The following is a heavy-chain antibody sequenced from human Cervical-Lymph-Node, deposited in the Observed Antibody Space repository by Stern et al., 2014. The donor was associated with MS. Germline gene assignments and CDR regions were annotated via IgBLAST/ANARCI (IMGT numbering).Heavy chain of an antibody. J-gene: IGHJ3*02. CDR1: GLSLRTSGMC. CDR3: ARIHHDSSGLGAFDI. Sequence: QITFKDSRPALVNPPPPLTLTCTLSGLSLRTSGMCVTWIRHPPGTAPEWLALIGWDDVKYYSTSLKTRLTISKDTSKNQVVLTMTNLDPVDTATYYGARIHHDSSGLGAFDIWGQGTMVTVSS. V-gene: IGHV2-70*01. CDR2: IGWDDVK. D-gene: IGHD3-22*01.